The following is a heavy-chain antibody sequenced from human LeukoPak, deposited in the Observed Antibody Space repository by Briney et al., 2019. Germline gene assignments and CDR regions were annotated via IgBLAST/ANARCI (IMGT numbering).Heavy chain of an antibody. J-gene: IGHJ4*02. Sequence: KSSETLSLTCTVSGGSISSYYWSWIRQPPGKGLEWIGYIYSSGTTNYNPSLKSRVTISVDTSKNQFSLKLNSVTAADTAVYYCARALSSGWTSYYFDYWGQGTLVTVSS. CDR2: IYSSGTT. CDR1: GGSISSYY. D-gene: IGHD3-22*01. CDR3: ARALSSGWTSYYFDY. V-gene: IGHV4-59*01.